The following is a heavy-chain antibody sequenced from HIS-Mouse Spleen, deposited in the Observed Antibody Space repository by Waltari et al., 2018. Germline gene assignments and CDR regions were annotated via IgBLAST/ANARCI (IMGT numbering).Heavy chain of an antibody. CDR2: IYYSGST. CDR3: AREIPYSSSWYDWYFDL. CDR1: GGSISSSSYY. D-gene: IGHD6-13*01. Sequence: QLQLQESGPGLVKPSETLSLTCTVSGGSISSSSYYWGWIRQPPGKGREWIGRIYYSGSTSYNPSLKSRVTISVDTSKNQFSLKLSSVTAADTAVYYCAREIPYSSSWYDWYFDLWGRGTLVTVSS. V-gene: IGHV4-39*07. J-gene: IGHJ2*01.